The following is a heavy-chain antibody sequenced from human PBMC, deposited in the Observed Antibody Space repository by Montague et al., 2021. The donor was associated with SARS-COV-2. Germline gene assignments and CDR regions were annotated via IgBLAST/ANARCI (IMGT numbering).Heavy chain of an antibody. CDR1: GFTFRSYA. V-gene: IGHV3-23*01. Sequence: SLRLSCAASGFTFRSYAMSWVRQAPGKGLEWVSAISGGGATTYYADSVKGRFTISRDNSKNTLYLQMNSLRAEDTAVYYCAKIWVISGGDYWGQGTLVTVSS. CDR2: ISGGGATT. CDR3: AKIWVISGGDY. D-gene: IGHD3-22*01. J-gene: IGHJ4*02.